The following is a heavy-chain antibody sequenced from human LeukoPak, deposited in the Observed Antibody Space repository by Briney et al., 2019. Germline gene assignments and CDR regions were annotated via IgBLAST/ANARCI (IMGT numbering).Heavy chain of an antibody. D-gene: IGHD2-21*02. CDR2: INPNSGGT. CDR1: GYTFTGYY. Sequence: GASVKVSCKASGYTFTGYYMHWVRQAPGQGLEWVGRINPNSGGTNYAQKFQGRVTMTRDTSISTAYMELSRLRSDDTAVYYCARGNGVVVTGPWRQGTLVTVSS. CDR3: ARGNGVVVTGP. V-gene: IGHV1-2*06. J-gene: IGHJ5*02.